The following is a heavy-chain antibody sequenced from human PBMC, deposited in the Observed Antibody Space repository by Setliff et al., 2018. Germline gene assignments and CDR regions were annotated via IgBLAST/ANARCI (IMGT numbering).Heavy chain of an antibody. J-gene: IGHJ5*02. Sequence: SETLSLTCTVSGGFIRDYYWNWIRQSPGKGLEWIGYIYYRGTTNYNSSLKSRVTISIDMSKNQFSLKLPSATAADTAVYFCAAVGIDAGGGWFDPWGHGIPVTSPQ. V-gene: IGHV4-59*01. D-gene: IGHD1-26*01. CDR1: GGFIRDYY. CDR3: AAVGIDAGGGWFDP. CDR2: IYYRGTT.